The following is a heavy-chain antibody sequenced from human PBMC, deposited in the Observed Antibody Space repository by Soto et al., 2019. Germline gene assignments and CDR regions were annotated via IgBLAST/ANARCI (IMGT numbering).Heavy chain of an antibody. CDR1: GGSISSYY. J-gene: IGHJ4*02. CDR2: IYYSGST. D-gene: IGHD4-17*01. V-gene: IGHV4-59*01. CDR3: ARGRTTTVTTLAYFDY. Sequence: PSDTLSLTCTVSGGSISSYYWSWIRQPPGKGLEWIGYIYYSGSTNYNPSLKSRVTISVDTSKNQFSLKLSSVTAADTAVYYCARGRTTTVTTLAYFDYWGQGTLVTVSS.